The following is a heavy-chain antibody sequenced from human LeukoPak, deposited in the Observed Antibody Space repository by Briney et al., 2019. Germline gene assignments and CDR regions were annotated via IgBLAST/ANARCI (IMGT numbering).Heavy chain of an antibody. J-gene: IGHJ3*02. D-gene: IGHD5-18*01. CDR3: ARGGVNTADDAFDI. V-gene: IGHV3-7*03. CDR2: IKEDGSER. Sequence: GGSLRLSCEGSAFIFSGHWMNWVRQTPGKGLEWVASIKEDGSERQYVDSVKGRFSISRDNTKGSLFLQLNSLRAEDTAVYYCARGGVNTADDAFDIWGQGTMVTVSS. CDR1: AFIFSGHW.